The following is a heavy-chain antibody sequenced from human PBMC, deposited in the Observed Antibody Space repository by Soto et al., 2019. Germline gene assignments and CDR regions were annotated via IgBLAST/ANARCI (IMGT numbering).Heavy chain of an antibody. CDR1: GGSFNNDA. CDR3: ARADYGDYHSYYYGMAV. D-gene: IGHD4-17*01. J-gene: IGHJ6*02. Sequence: VQLVQSGGEVKKPGSSVKVSCKASGGSFNNDAINWVRQAPGQGLEWLGGIIPISEITAYAQKFQGRVILTADKSTGTAYMELSSLRLEDTALYYCARADYGDYHSYYYGMAVWGQGTTVTVSS. CDR2: IIPISEIT. V-gene: IGHV1-69*17.